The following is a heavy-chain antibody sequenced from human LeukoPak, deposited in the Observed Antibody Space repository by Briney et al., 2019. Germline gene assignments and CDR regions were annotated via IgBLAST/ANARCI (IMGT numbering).Heavy chain of an antibody. V-gene: IGHV1-69*13. CDR2: IIPIFGTA. CDR1: GYSFTGYY. J-gene: IGHJ5*02. CDR3: AREPSGSYWFDP. Sequence: GASVKVSCRASGYSFTGYYMHWVRQAPGQGLEWMGGIIPIFGTANYAQKFQGRVTITADESTSTAYMELSSLRSEDTAVYYCAREPSGSYWFDPWGQGTLVTVSS. D-gene: IGHD1-26*01.